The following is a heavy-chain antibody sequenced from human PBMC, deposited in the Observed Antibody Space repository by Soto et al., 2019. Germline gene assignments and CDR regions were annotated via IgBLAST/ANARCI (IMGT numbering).Heavy chain of an antibody. V-gene: IGHV3-30-3*01. J-gene: IGHJ6*02. D-gene: IGHD2-8*01. Sequence: GGSLRLSCAASGFTFSSYAMHWVRQAPGKGLEWVAVISYDGSNKYYADSVKGRFTISRDNSKNTLYLQMNSLRAEDTAVYYCARDMAMVPYYGMDVWGQGTTVTVSS. CDR3: ARDMAMVPYYGMDV. CDR2: ISYDGSNK. CDR1: GFTFSSYA.